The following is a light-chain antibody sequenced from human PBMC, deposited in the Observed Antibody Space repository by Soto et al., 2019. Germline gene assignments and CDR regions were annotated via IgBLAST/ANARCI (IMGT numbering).Light chain of an antibody. CDR1: QSISSW. CDR3: QQYNS. V-gene: IGKV1-5*03. J-gene: IGKJ1*01. Sequence: DIQMTQSPSTLSASVGDRVTITCRASQSISSWLAWYQQKPGKAPKLLIYTASSLESGIPSRFSGSGSGTEFTLTISSLQPDDFATYYCQQYNSFGQGTKVEIK. CDR2: TAS.